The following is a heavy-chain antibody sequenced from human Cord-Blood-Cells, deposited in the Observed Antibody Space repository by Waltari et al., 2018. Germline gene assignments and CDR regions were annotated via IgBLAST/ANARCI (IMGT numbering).Heavy chain of an antibody. CDR3: ARSCSSTSCYYYYYYGMDV. J-gene: IGHJ6*02. CDR2: ISAYNGNT. D-gene: IGHD2-2*01. CDR1: GYTFTSYG. Sequence: QVQLVQSGAEVKKPGASVKVSCKASGYTFTSYGISWVRQAPGQGLEWMGWISAYNGNTNYAQKLQGRLTMTTDTSTSTAYWELRSLRSDDTAVYYCARSCSSTSCYYYYYYGMDVWGQGTTVTVSS. V-gene: IGHV1-18*01.